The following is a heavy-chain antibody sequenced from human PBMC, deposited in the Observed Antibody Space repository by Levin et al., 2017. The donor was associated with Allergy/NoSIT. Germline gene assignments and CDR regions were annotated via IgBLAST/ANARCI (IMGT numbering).Heavy chain of an antibody. V-gene: IGHV3-23*01. J-gene: IGHJ6*03. CDR3: AKAGGSYGSGRLSYYYYYMDV. CDR1: GFTFSSYA. Sequence: HAGGSLRLSCAASGFTFSSYAMSWVRQAPGKGLEWVSAISGSGYSTYYADSVKGRFTISRDNSMNTLYLQMNSLRAEDTAVYYCAKAGGSYGSGRLSYYYYYMDVWGKGTTVTVSS. D-gene: IGHD3-10*01. CDR2: ISGSGYST.